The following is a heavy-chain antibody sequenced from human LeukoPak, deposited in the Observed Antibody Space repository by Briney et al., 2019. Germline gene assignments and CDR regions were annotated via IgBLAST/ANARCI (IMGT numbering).Heavy chain of an antibody. D-gene: IGHD6-13*01. J-gene: IGHJ4*02. V-gene: IGHV3-74*01. Sequence: GGSLRLSCAASGFTFSSYWMHWVRHAPGKGLVWVSRINSDGSSTSYADSVKGRFTISRDNAKNTLYLQMNSLRAEDTAVYYCARQSSWYVEYFDYWGQGTLVTVSS. CDR1: GFTFSSYW. CDR3: ARQSSWYVEYFDY. CDR2: INSDGSST.